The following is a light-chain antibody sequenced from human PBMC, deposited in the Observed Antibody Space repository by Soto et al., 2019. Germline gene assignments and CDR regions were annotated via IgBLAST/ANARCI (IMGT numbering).Light chain of an antibody. J-gene: IGLJ2*01. V-gene: IGLV2-14*01. CDR1: SSDVGTYNQ. CDR3: SSYTSSSTVV. CDR2: DVS. Sequence: QSALTQPASVSGSPGQSITISCAGSSSDVGTYNQVSWYQQHAGKVPKLMMYDVSNRPSGISDRFSGSKSGNTASLTISGLQAEDEADYYCSSYTSSSTVVFGGGTQLTVL.